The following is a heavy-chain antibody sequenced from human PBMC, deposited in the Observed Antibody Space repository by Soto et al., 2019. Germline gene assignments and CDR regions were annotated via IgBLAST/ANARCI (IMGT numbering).Heavy chain of an antibody. J-gene: IGHJ4*02. CDR3: ARERGGYGLFDS. CDR1: GGSISNAAYS. CDR2: IYPSGMP. D-gene: IGHD5-18*01. Sequence: LSLTCTVSGGSISNAAYSWSWIRQPPGKGLEWIGYIYPSGMPFYNPSLRSRVTISIDRSNDQFSLNLKSVTAADTAVYYCARERGGYGLFDSWGQGTLVTVSS. V-gene: IGHV4-30-2*01.